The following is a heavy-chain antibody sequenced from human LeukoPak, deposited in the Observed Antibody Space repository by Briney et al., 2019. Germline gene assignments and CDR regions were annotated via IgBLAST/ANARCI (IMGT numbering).Heavy chain of an antibody. J-gene: IGHJ4*02. Sequence: ASVKVCCKASGYTFTGYHMHWVRQAPGQGLEWMGWINPNSGGTNYAQKFQGRVTMTRDTSISTAYMELSRLRSDDTAVYYCARDRYSYGPDFDYWGQGTLVTVSS. V-gene: IGHV1-2*02. CDR2: INPNSGGT. D-gene: IGHD5-18*01. CDR3: ARDRYSYGPDFDY. CDR1: GYTFTGYH.